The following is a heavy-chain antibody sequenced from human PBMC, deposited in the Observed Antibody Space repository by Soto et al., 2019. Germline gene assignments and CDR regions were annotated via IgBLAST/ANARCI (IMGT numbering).Heavy chain of an antibody. J-gene: IGHJ4*02. CDR1: GFTFSNAW. Sequence: EVQLVESGGGLVKPGGSVRLACAASGFTFSNAWMSWVRQAPGKGLEWVARIKSKINGGTTDHAAAVKGRFTISRDDSKNSLYLQMDSLQIEDTAVYYCTTYAYVSASDRIRWAYWGQGALVTVSS. V-gene: IGHV3-15*01. CDR3: TTYAYVSASDRIRWAY. D-gene: IGHD3-16*02. CDR2: IKSKINGGTT.